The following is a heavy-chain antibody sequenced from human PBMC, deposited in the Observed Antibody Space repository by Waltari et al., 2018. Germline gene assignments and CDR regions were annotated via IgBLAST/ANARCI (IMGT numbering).Heavy chain of an antibody. CDR2: ISSTSTSI. Sequence: EVQLVESGGGLVQPGGSLRLSCAASGFTFSDYSMNWVRQAPGKGLEWVSYISSTSTSIYYADSVKGRFTISRDNSKNTLYLQMNSLRAEDTAVYYCAFGDSYFDYWGQGTLVTVSS. V-gene: IGHV3-48*01. CDR3: AFGDSYFDY. CDR1: GFTFSDYS. J-gene: IGHJ4*02. D-gene: IGHD2-21*01.